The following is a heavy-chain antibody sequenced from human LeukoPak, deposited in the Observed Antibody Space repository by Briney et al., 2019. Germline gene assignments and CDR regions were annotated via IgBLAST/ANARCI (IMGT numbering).Heavy chain of an antibody. J-gene: IGHJ4*02. CDR1: GFTFSSYW. CDR2: IKQDGSEK. V-gene: IGHV3-7*05. CDR3: ARDPRKYDAHFDY. Sequence: GGSLRLSCAASGFTFSSYWMSWVRQAPGKGLEWVANIKQDGSEKYYADSVKGRFTISRDNAKNSLYLQMNSLRAEDTAVYYCARDPRKYDAHFDYWGQGTLVTVSS. D-gene: IGHD3-3*01.